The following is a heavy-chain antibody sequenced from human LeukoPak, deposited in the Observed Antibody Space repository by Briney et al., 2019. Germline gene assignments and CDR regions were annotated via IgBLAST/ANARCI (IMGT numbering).Heavy chain of an antibody. CDR2: ISSSGSTI. CDR1: GFTFSSYS. D-gene: IGHD3-10*01. CDR3: ARSRGYYYGSGSYYGE. J-gene: IGHJ4*02. Sequence: GGSLRLSCAASGFTFSSYSMNWVRQAPGKGLEWVSYISSSGSTIYYADSVKGRFTISRDNAKNSLYLQMNSLRAEDTAVYYCARSRGYYYGSGSYYGEWGQGTLVTVSS. V-gene: IGHV3-48*04.